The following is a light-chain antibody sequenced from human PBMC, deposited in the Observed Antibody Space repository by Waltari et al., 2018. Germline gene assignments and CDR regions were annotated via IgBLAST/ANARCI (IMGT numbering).Light chain of an antibody. CDR1: SSNIGSNA. CDR3: AAWDDSLNGVI. J-gene: IGLJ2*01. CDR2: TND. Sequence: QSVLTQPPSASGTPGQRVTISCSGRSSNIGSNAVTWYHQSPGAAPTLLIYTNDQRPSGVPDRFSGSKSGTSASLAISGLQSEDEADYYCAAWDDSLNGVIFGGGTKLTVL. V-gene: IGLV1-44*01.